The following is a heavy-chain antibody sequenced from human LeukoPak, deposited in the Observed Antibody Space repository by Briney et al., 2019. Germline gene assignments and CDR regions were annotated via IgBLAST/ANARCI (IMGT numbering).Heavy chain of an antibody. CDR2: ISYDGSNK. D-gene: IGHD3-3*01. Sequence: PGGSLRLSCAVSVFTFSSYAMHWVRQAPGKGLEWVAVISYDGSNKYYADSVKGRFTISRDNSKNTLYLQMNSLRAEDTAVYYCARESYDFWSGKAYYFDYWGQGTLVTVSS. CDR3: ARESYDFWSGKAYYFDY. J-gene: IGHJ4*02. V-gene: IGHV3-30-3*01. CDR1: VFTFSSYA.